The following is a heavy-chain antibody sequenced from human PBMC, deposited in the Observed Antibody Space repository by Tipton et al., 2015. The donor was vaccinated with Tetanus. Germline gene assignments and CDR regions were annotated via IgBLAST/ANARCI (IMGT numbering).Heavy chain of an antibody. CDR2: IYFEGST. D-gene: IGHD3-10*01. Sequence: GLVKPSETLSLNCTVSGGSIRDKKYYWGWIRQPPGRGLEWIASIYFEGSTYYSPSLKSRVIISVDTAQNRISPTLTSVTASDTAVYYCARHLYGYWFDPWGQGALVTVSS. CDR3: ARHLYGYWFDP. CDR1: GGSIRDKKYY. J-gene: IGHJ5*02. V-gene: IGHV4-39*02.